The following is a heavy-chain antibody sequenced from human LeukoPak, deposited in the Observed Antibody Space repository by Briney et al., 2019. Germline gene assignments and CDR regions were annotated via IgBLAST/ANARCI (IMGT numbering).Heavy chain of an antibody. Sequence: GALRLSCTASGFPFGDHAMGWVRQAPGKGLEWVGFVRSKAYGGTTEYAASVKGRFIISRDDSKSIAYLQMNSLKTEDTAVYYCTRGPIQVWLYYGMDVWGQGTTVIVSS. J-gene: IGHJ6*02. CDR3: TRGPIQVWLYYGMDV. V-gene: IGHV3-49*04. CDR2: VRSKAYGGTT. D-gene: IGHD5-18*01. CDR1: GFPFGDHA.